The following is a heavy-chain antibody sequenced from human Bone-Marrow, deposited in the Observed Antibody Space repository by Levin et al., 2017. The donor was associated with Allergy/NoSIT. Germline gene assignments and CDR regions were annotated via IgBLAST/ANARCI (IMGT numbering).Heavy chain of an antibody. D-gene: IGHD1-1*01. J-gene: IGHJ3*02. Sequence: GESLKISCAASGFTIGSHSMDWVRQASGKGLEWISYINIKSDRTYYADSVKGRFTISRDNAKNSVYLHMTSLRDEDTAIYYCVRDYESWNDAFDIWGRGTLVTVSS. CDR3: VRDYESWNDAFDI. CDR2: INIKSDRT. V-gene: IGHV3-48*02. CDR1: GFTIGSHS.